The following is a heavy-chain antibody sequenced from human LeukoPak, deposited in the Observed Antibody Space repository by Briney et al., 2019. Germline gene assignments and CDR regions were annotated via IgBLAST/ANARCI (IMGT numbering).Heavy chain of an antibody. V-gene: IGHV3-43*02. CDR1: GFTFDDYV. Sequence: GGTLRLSCAASGFTFDDYVMHWVRQAPGKGLEGVSVNSAAGGATAYADSAKGRFTISRDNGRKSLYLQMHSLRTEDTALYYCAKGGYTYGGRLFDYWGQGTLVTVSS. CDR3: AKGGYTYGGRLFDY. D-gene: IGHD5-18*01. J-gene: IGHJ4*02. CDR2: NSAAGGAT.